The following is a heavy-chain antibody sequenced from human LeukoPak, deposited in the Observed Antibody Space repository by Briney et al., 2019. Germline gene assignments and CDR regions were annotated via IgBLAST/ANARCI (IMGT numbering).Heavy chain of an antibody. J-gene: IGHJ4*02. CDR3: AKTRGWPYYFDY. Sequence: GGSLRLSCAASGFTFSSYAMSWVRQAPGKGLEWVSAITGSGGNTYYADSVKGRFSISRDNSKNTLYLQMNSLRAEATAVYYCAKTRGWPYYFDYWGQGTLVTVSS. CDR2: ITGSGGNT. D-gene: IGHD6-19*01. CDR1: GFTFSSYA. V-gene: IGHV3-23*01.